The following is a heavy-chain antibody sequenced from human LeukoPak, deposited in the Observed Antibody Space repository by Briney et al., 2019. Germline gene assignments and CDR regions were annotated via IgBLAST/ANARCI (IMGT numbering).Heavy chain of an antibody. D-gene: IGHD2-2*01. V-gene: IGHV3-49*04. CDR1: GFTFGDYA. CDR3: TRRLGSCSSTSCYLDYYYGMDV. J-gene: IGHJ6*02. CDR2: IGSKACGGTT. Sequence: GGSLRLSCTASGFTFGDYAMSWVRQAPGKGLEWVGFIGSKACGGTTEYAASVKGRFTISRDDSKSMAYLQMNSLKTEDPAVYYCTRRLGSCSSTSCYLDYYYGMDVWGQGTPVTVSS.